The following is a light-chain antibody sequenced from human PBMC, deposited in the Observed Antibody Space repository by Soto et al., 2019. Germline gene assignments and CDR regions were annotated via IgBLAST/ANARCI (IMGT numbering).Light chain of an antibody. Sequence: IVMTQSPDSLAVSLGERATVNCKSSQSLFYSYNNYNYLAWYQQKPGQPPKVLIYWASTRASGVPDRFSGSGSGTEFTLTISSLQAEDVAVYYCQEYLNSLPAFGQGTKVDIK. CDR2: WAS. CDR3: QEYLNSLPA. V-gene: IGKV4-1*01. CDR1: QSLFYSYNNYNY. J-gene: IGKJ1*01.